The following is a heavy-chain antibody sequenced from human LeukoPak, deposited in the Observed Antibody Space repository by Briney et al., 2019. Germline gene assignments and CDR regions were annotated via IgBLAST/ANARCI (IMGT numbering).Heavy chain of an antibody. D-gene: IGHD2-15*01. CDR2: ISGSGGST. Sequence: GGPLRLSCAASGFTFSSYAMSWVRQAPGKGLEWVSAISGSGGSTYYADSVKGRFTISRDNSKNTLYLQMNSLRAEDTAVYYCAKDRCSGGSCYFDYWGQGTLVTVSS. CDR3: AKDRCSGGSCYFDY. J-gene: IGHJ4*02. V-gene: IGHV3-23*01. CDR1: GFTFSSYA.